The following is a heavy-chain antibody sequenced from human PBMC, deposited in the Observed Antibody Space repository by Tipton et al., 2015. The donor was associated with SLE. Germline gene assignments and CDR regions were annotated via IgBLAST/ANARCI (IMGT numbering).Heavy chain of an antibody. J-gene: IGHJ6*02. CDR2: INHGGST. CDR3: ARGCSSSTCEPFYFFGMDV. Sequence: TLSLTCTVSGGSISSGGYYWSWIRQPPGKGLEWIGEINHGGSTNYNPSLKSRVTISVDTSKNQFSLRLISVTAADTAVYYCARGCSSSTCEPFYFFGMDVWGQGTTVTVSS. CDR1: GGSISSGGYY. V-gene: IGHV4-61*08. D-gene: IGHD2-2*01.